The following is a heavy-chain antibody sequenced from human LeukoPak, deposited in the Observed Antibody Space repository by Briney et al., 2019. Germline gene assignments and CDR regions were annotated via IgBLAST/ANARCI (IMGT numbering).Heavy chain of an antibody. CDR3: AKGEGVWFGEFQV. J-gene: IGHJ6*04. CDR1: GFTFSSYA. V-gene: IGHV3-23*01. D-gene: IGHD3-10*01. CDR2: ISGSGGST. Sequence: GGSLRLSCAASGFTFSSYAMGWVRQAPGKGLEWVSAISGSGGSTYYADSVKGRFTISRDNSKNTLYLQMNSLRAEDTAVYYCAKGEGVWFGEFQVWGKGTTVTVSS.